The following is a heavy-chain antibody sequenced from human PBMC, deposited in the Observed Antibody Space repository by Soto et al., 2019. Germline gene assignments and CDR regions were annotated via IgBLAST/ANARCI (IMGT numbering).Heavy chain of an antibody. Sequence: SETLSLTCTVSGGSVSSGSYYWSWNRQPPGKGLEWIGYIYYSGSTNYNPSLKSRVTISVDTSKNQFSLKLSSVTAADTAVYYCALQDRVYYDSSGYYFDYWGQGTLVTVSS. CDR1: GGSVSSGSYY. V-gene: IGHV4-61*01. D-gene: IGHD3-22*01. CDR3: ALQDRVYYDSSGYYFDY. J-gene: IGHJ4*02. CDR2: IYYSGST.